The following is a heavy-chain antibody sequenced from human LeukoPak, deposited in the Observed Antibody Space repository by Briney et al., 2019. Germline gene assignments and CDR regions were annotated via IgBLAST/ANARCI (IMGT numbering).Heavy chain of an antibody. CDR2: FDPEDGET. CDR1: GYTLTELS. J-gene: IGHJ5*02. Sequence: ASVKVSCMVSGYTLTELSMHWVRQAPGKGLEWMGGFDPEDGETIYAQKFQGRVTMTEDTSTDTAYMELSSLRSEDTAVYYCATGFNDYGDYVRINWFDPWGQGTLVTVSS. D-gene: IGHD4-17*01. CDR3: ATGFNDYGDYVRINWFDP. V-gene: IGHV1-24*01.